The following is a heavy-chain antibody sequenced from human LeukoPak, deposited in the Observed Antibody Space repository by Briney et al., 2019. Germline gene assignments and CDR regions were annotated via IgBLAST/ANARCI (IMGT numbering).Heavy chain of an antibody. J-gene: IGHJ4*02. CDR2: IIPIFGTA. V-gene: IGHV1-69*06. CDR3: AREWRGAHYFDY. D-gene: IGHD1-26*01. Sequence: ASVKVSCKASGGTFSSYAISWVRQAPGHGLEWMGGIIPIFGTANYAQKFQGRVTITADKSTSTAYMELSSLRSEDTAVYYCAREWRGAHYFDYWGQGTLVTVSS. CDR1: GGTFSSYA.